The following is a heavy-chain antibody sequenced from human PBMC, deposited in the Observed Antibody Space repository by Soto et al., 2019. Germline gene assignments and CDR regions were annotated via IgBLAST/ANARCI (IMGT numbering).Heavy chain of an antibody. CDR1: GYSFSDYG. V-gene: IGHV1-18*01. D-gene: IGHD5-12*01. Sequence: VQLVQSGPEVKQPGASVKVSCKASGYSFSDYGVTWVRQAPGQGLEWMGWMSAYNGNTNYAPRVQGRRTVTTDTSTRTAYMELTSLRSDDTALYYCARSLSGYGGYELDRWGQGTLISVSS. CDR3: ARSLSGYGGYELDR. J-gene: IGHJ5*02. CDR2: MSAYNGNT.